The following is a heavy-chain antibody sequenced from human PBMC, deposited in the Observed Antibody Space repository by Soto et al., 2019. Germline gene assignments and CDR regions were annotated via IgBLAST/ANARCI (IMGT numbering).Heavy chain of an antibody. V-gene: IGHV4-34*01. CDR1: GGSFSGYY. D-gene: IGHD3-3*01. CDR3: ARGGRITIFGVVIRSRDYFDY. CDR2: INHSGST. Sequence: QVQLQQWGAGLLKPSETLSLTCAVYGGSFSGYYWSWIRQPPGKGLEWIGEINHSGSTNYNPSLTSRVTISVDTSTNQFSLKLSSVTAADTAVYYCARGGRITIFGVVIRSRDYFDYWGQGTLVTVSS. J-gene: IGHJ4*02.